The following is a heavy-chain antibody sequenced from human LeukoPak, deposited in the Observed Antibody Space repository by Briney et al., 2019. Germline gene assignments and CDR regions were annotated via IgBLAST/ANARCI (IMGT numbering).Heavy chain of an antibody. V-gene: IGHV4-38-2*02. CDR3: ARDWDPYSGYERSSEFDY. CDR1: GYSISIGYY. D-gene: IGHD5-12*01. J-gene: IGHJ4*02. CDR2: DFYSGTT. Sequence: SETLSLTCTVSGYSISIGYYWGWIRQPPGKGLEWIGSDFYSGTTYYNPSLKSRVTVSVDTSKNQFSLILSSVTAADTAVYYCARDWDPYSGYERSSEFDYWGQGTLVTVSS.